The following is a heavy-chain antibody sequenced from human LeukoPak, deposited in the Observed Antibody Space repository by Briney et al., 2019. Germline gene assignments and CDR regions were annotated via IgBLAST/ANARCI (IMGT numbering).Heavy chain of an antibody. V-gene: IGHV4-4*07. J-gene: IGHJ6*02. Sequence: SETLSLTCTVSGGSISSDYWTWIRQPAGKGLEWIGRIYISGSTNYNPSLTSRVTMSVDASKNQFSLKLSSVNAADAAVYYCARERGGNYYFGMDVWGQGTTVTVSS. CDR3: ARERGGNYYFGMDV. CDR2: IYISGST. D-gene: IGHD2-15*01. CDR1: GGSISSDY.